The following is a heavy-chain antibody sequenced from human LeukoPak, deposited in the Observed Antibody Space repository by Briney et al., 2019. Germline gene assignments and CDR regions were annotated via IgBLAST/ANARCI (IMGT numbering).Heavy chain of an antibody. CDR2: INHSGST. Sequence: SETLSLTCADYAGSFSGYYWSWIRQPPGKGLEWIGEINHSGSTNYNPSLKSRVTISVDTSKNQFSLKLSSVTAADTAVYYCARWSRITTAFDPWGQGTLVTVSS. CDR3: ARWSRITTAFDP. D-gene: IGHD3-10*01. J-gene: IGHJ5*02. CDR1: AGSFSGYY. V-gene: IGHV4-34*01.